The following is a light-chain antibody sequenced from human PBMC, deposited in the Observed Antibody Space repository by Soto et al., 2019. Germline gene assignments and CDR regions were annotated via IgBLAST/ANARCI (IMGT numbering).Light chain of an antibody. J-gene: IGKJ2*01. CDR2: GST. CDR3: QQYGSSPPYT. Sequence: EVGVTKSPGTLSLSPGERATLSCRAIQSVSNNYFAWYQQKPGQAPRLLIFGSTDRATRIPDRFSGRGSGTHFTLTISRLEHEEFAGYYYQQYGSSPPYTFGQGTQLEIK. V-gene: IGKV3-20*01. CDR1: QSVSNNY.